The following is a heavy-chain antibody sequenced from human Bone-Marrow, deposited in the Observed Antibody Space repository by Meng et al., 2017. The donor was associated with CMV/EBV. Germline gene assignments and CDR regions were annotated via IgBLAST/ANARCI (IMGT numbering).Heavy chain of an antibody. D-gene: IGHD3-10*01. CDR3: AGRTPLIRGIIGWFDP. J-gene: IGHJ5*02. CDR1: GGSISSSSYY. Sequence: SETLSLTCTVSGGSISSSSYYWGWIRQPPGKGLEWIGSMYYSGSTYYNPSLRSRVTISTDTSKNLFSLRLSSVTAADTAVYYCAGRTPLIRGIIGWFDPWGQGTLVTVSS. CDR2: MYYSGST. V-gene: IGHV4-39*07.